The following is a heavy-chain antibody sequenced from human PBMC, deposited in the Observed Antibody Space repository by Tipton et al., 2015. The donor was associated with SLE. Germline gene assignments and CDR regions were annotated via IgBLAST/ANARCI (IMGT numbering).Heavy chain of an antibody. CDR2: ISSDGDSV. V-gene: IGHV3-11*01. CDR1: GFTFSDYY. Sequence: SLRLSCAASGFTFSDYYMNWVRQVPGKGLEWLSYISSDGDSVHYADSVKGRLTISRDNSKNTVYLHMNSLRADDTAIYYCASASWNYGFFDYWGQGTLVTVSS. D-gene: IGHD1-7*01. CDR3: ASASWNYGFFDY. J-gene: IGHJ4*02.